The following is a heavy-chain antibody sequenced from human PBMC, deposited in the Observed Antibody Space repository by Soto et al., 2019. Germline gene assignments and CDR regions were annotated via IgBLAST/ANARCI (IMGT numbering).Heavy chain of an antibody. CDR3: VKDKGAAAGFDY. CDR1: GFTFSNNG. J-gene: IGHJ4*02. CDR2: ISYEGSEK. Sequence: QVHLVESGGGVVQPGRSLRLSCAASGFTFSNNGMHWVRQAPGKGLEWMGVISYEGSEKYYAGSVKGRFTISRDNSKNTLYLQMDTLRAEDTAIYYCVKDKGAAAGFDYWGQGILVTVFS. V-gene: IGHV3-30*18. D-gene: IGHD6-13*01.